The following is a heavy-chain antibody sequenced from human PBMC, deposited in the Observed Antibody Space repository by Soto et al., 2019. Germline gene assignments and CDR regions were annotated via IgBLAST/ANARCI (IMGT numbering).Heavy chain of an antibody. Sequence: PSETLSLTCTVSGGSISSGGYYWSWIRQHPGKGLEWIGYTYYSGSTYYNPSLKSRVTISVDTSKNQFSLKLSSVTAADTAVYYCARGHPYYDFWSGYRGYYYMDVWGKGTTVTVSS. CDR1: GGSISSGGYY. J-gene: IGHJ6*03. CDR2: TYYSGST. V-gene: IGHV4-31*03. CDR3: ARGHPYYDFWSGYRGYYYMDV. D-gene: IGHD3-3*01.